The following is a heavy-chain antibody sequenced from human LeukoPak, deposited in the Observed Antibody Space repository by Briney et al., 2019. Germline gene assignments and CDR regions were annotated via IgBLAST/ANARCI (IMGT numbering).Heavy chain of an antibody. Sequence: SETLSLTCAVYGGSFSGYYWSWIRQPPGKGLEWIGEINHSGSTNYNPSLKSRVTISVDTSKNQFSLKLSSVTAADTAVYYCARWVVTLYWYFDLWGRGTLVTVSS. J-gene: IGHJ2*01. CDR2: INHSGST. V-gene: IGHV4-34*01. D-gene: IGHD4-23*01. CDR1: GGSFSGYY. CDR3: ARWVVTLYWYFDL.